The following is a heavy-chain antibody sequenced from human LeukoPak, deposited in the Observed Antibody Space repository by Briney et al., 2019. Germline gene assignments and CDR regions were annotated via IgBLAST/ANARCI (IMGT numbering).Heavy chain of an antibody. CDR2: INPSGGST. J-gene: IGHJ4*02. D-gene: IGHD6-13*01. CDR3: ARAYYSSSWYMDY. Sequence: ASVKVSCKASGYTFTSYNMHWVRQPPGQGLEWWGIINPSGGSTSYAQKLQGRVTMTRDTSTSTVYMELRSLRSEDTAVYYCARAYYSSSWYMDYWGQGTLVTVSS. CDR1: GYTFTSYN. V-gene: IGHV1-46*01.